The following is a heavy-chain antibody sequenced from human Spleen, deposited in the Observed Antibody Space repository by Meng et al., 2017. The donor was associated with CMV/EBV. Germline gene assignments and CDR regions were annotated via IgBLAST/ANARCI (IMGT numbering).Heavy chain of an antibody. CDR2: ISPICGTA. CDR1: FSSYA. Sequence: FSSYANSWVRQAPGQGLEWMGGISPICGTANYAQKCQGRVTITTDESTSTADMELSSLRSEDTAVYYCARIAGGPYYDFWSGRWFDPWGQGTLVTVSS. J-gene: IGHJ5*02. V-gene: IGHV1-69*05. D-gene: IGHD3-3*01. CDR3: ARIAGGPYYDFWSGRWFDP.